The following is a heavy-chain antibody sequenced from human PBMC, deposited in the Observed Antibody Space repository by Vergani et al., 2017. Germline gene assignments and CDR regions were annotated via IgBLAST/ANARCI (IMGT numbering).Heavy chain of an antibody. CDR1: GFTFSCYA. CDR3: ARVLGPAAKAPGPGMDV. D-gene: IGHD2-2*01. CDR2: ISYDGINK. Sequence: QVQLVESGGGVVQPGRSLRLSCAASGFTFSCYAMHWVRQAPGKGLEWVAVISYDGINKYYAESVKGRFTISRDNSKNTLYLQMNSLRAEDTAVYYSARVLGPAAKAPGPGMDVWGKGP. V-gene: IGHV3-30-3*01. J-gene: IGHJ6*03.